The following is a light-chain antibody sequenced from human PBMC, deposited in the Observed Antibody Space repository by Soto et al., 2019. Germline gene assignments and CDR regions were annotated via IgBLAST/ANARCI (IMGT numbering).Light chain of an antibody. V-gene: IGLV2-14*01. CDR2: EVT. CDR3: SSFTSSSTVL. Sequence: QSVLTQPASVSGSLGQSITISCTGTSSDVGGYNYVSWYQHHPGKDPKVVIFEVTKRPSGVSSRFSGSKSGNTASLTVSGHQAEDEGDYYCSSFTSSSTVLFGGGTKVTVL. CDR1: SSDVGGYNY. J-gene: IGLJ2*01.